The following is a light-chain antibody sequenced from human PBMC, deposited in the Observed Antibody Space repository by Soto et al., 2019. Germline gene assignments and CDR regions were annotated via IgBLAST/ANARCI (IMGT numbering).Light chain of an antibody. CDR2: AAS. J-gene: IGKJ1*01. CDR1: QGISSY. Sequence: AIRMTQSPSSLSASTGARVPITCRVSQGISSYLAWYKQNPGKAPKLLIYAASTVHSGVLSSFIGSGSGTDFTLTFSCLQSEDFATFSCQQYYSYPPLTFGQGTKVDIK. V-gene: IGKV1-8*01. CDR3: QQYYSYPPLT.